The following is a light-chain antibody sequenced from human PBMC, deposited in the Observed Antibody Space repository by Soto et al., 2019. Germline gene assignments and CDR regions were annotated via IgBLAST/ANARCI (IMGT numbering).Light chain of an antibody. Sequence: AIRMTQSPSSLSASTGDRVTITCRASQGISSYLAWYQQKPGKAPKLLIYAASTLQSGVPSRFSGSGSGTDFTLTISRLQSEDFATYYCQQYYSYPRYTFGQGTKLEIK. CDR1: QGISSY. V-gene: IGKV1-8*01. CDR2: AAS. J-gene: IGKJ2*01. CDR3: QQYYSYPRYT.